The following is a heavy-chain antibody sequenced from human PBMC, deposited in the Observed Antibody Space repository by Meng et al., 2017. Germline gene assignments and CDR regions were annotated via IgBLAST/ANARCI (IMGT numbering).Heavy chain of an antibody. D-gene: IGHD6-13*01. CDR2: IDPKNGDT. CDR1: GYNFPDYY. Sequence: QVQRVQSGAEVKTPGASVKVSCKPSGYNFPDYYIRWVRQAPGQGLEWMGRIDPKNGDTHYAQKFQGRVTMTGDTSISTAYMDLSGLRSDDTAVYYCARDEDISAAGKLFGDYWGQGTLVTVSS. J-gene: IGHJ4*02. V-gene: IGHV1-2*06. CDR3: ARDEDISAAGKLFGDY.